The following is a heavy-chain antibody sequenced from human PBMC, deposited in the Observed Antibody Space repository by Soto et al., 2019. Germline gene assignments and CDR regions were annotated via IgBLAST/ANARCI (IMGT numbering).Heavy chain of an antibody. CDR2: IGTAGDT. D-gene: IGHD3-22*01. Sequence: GGSLRLSCAASGFTFSSYDMHWVRQATGKGLEWVSAIGTAGDTYYPGSVKGRFTISRENAKNSLYLQMNSLRAWDTAVYYCARGGNYDSSGYYPYYFDYWGQGTLVTVSS. J-gene: IGHJ4*02. CDR1: GFTFSSYD. CDR3: ARGGNYDSSGYYPYYFDY. V-gene: IGHV3-13*01.